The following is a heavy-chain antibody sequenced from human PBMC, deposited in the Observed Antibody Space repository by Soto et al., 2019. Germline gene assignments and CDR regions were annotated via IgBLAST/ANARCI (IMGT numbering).Heavy chain of an antibody. CDR3: ATRSPAFDY. CDR1: CYTLTSFC. V-gene: IGHV1-18*01. J-gene: IGHJ4*02. Sequence: APVKVSCKTSCYTLTSFCISWVRQAPGQGLEWMGWISTDKGKTNYAQKFQGRVTMTTDTSTSTAYMELRSLRSDDTAVYYCATRSPAFDYWGQGTLVTVSS. CDR2: ISTDKGKT.